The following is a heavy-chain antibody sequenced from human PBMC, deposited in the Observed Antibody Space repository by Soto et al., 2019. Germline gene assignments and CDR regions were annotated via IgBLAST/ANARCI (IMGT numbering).Heavy chain of an antibody. CDR1: GFIFKNYV. CDR2: ITASGDID. D-gene: IGHD3-22*01. J-gene: IGHJ4*02. Sequence: GSLRLSCATSGFIFKNYVMTWVRQAPGKGLEYVSSITASGDIDAYADSVKGRFTISRDNSKNTLFLQMNSLRAEDTAIYYCAKGGSYYYDSSGYYANWGQGTLVTVSS. CDR3: AKGGSYYYDSSGYYAN. V-gene: IGHV3-23*01.